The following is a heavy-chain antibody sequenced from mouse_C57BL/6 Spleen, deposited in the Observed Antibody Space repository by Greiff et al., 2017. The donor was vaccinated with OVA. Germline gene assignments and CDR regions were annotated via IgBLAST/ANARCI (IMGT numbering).Heavy chain of an antibody. CDR1: GYTFTSYG. V-gene: IGHV1-81*01. CDR3: ARGGTGTDYAMDY. Sequence: QVQLKQSGAELARPGASVKLSCKASGYTFTSYGISWVKQRTGQGLEWIGEIYPRSGNTYYNEKFKGKATLTADKSSSTAYMELSSLTSEDSAVYFCARGGTGTDYAMDYWGQGTSVTVSS. D-gene: IGHD4-1*01. J-gene: IGHJ4*01. CDR2: IYPRSGNT.